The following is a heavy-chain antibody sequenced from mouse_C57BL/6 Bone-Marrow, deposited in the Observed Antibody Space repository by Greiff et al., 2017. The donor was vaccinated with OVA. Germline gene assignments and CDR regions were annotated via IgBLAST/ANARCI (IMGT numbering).Heavy chain of an antibody. D-gene: IGHD1-1*01. CDR3: ARRGYGRGGFAY. J-gene: IGHJ3*01. CDR2: ILPGSGST. Sequence: QVQLQQPGAELVKPGASVKLSCKASGYTFTSYWMHWVKQRPGRGLEWIGEILPGSGSTNYNEKFKGKATFTADTSSNTAYMQLSSLTTEDSAIYYCARRGYGRGGFAYWGQGTLVTVSA. V-gene: IGHV1-9*01. CDR1: GYTFTSYW.